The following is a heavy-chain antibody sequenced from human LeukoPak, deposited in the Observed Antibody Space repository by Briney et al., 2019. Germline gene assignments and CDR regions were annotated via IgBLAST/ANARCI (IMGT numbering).Heavy chain of an antibody. D-gene: IGHD3-3*01. CDR2: IKQDGSEK. V-gene: IGHV3-7*01. J-gene: IGHJ6*03. CDR3: ARVTIFGVVGNYYYYYMDV. Sequence: PGGSLRLSCAASGFTFSSYWMSWVRQAPGKGLEWVANIKQDGSEKYYVDSVKGRFTISRDNAKNSLYLQMNSLRAEATAVYYCARVTIFGVVGNYYYYYMDVWGKGTTVTVSS. CDR1: GFTFSSYW.